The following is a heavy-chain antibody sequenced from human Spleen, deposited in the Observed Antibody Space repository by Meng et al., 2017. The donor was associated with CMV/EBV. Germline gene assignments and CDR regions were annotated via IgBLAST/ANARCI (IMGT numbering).Heavy chain of an antibody. CDR1: RYSFTGYY. Sequence: ASVKVSCKASRYSFTGYYIHWVRQAPGQGLEYMGWINPNSGGINYAQKFQGRVTMTRDTSVSTAYMELRILRSDDTAVYYCASARPLRYWGQGTLVTVSS. D-gene: IGHD6-6*01. CDR3: ASARPLRY. J-gene: IGHJ4*02. CDR2: INPNSGGI. V-gene: IGHV1-2*02.